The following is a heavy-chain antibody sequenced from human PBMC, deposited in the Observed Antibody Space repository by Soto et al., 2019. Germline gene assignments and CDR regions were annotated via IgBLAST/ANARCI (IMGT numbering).Heavy chain of an antibody. Sequence: QVELQESGPGLVKTSGALSLTCAVSGGSISSGHWWSWVRQPPGEGLEWIGEIFQSGTTNYNPSVESRVIISMDKSKNQVSLEVISVTAADLAVYFCARNIAVAGTRGFDYWGQGTLVTVSS. D-gene: IGHD6-19*01. CDR1: GGSISSGHW. CDR3: ARNIAVAGTRGFDY. CDR2: IFQSGTT. V-gene: IGHV4-4*02. J-gene: IGHJ4*02.